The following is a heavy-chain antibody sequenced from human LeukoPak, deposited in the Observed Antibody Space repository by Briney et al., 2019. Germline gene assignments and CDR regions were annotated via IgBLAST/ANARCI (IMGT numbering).Heavy chain of an antibody. J-gene: IGHJ4*02. Sequence: GGSLRLSCAASGFTFNDYAMTWVRHAPGKGLEWVSAISGSGGSTYYADSAKGRFTISRDNSKNTLYLQMNSLRAEDTAVYYCAFDREFDYWGQGTLVTVSS. V-gene: IGHV3-23*01. CDR1: GFTFNDYA. CDR2: ISGSGGST. CDR3: AFDREFDY. D-gene: IGHD3-9*01.